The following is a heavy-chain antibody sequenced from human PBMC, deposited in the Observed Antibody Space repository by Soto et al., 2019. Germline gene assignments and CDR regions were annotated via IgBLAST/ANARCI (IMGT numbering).Heavy chain of an antibody. CDR2: VKQDGSTQ. J-gene: IGHJ5*02. CDR3: VRMASSGTLNWFDP. V-gene: IGHV3-7*03. CDR1: QFIFSNYW. Sequence: GGSLRLSCAASQFIFSNYWMAWVRQAPGKGLEWVASVKQDGSTQYYVDSVKGRLTISRDNAKNSLYLQMNFLRVEDTAVYYCVRMASSGTLNWFDPWGQGTLVTVSS. D-gene: IGHD1-1*01.